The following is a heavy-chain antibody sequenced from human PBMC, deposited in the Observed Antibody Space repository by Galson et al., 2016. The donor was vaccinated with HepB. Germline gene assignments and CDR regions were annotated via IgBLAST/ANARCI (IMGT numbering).Heavy chain of an antibody. Sequence: ETLALTCTVSGGSISTYYWNWIRQPPGKGLEWIGYIYYSGSTNYNPSLKSRVTLSVDTSKNQFSLKLTSVTAADTAVYYCARDSAGSFDLWGRGTLVTVSS. J-gene: IGHJ2*01. CDR3: ARDSAGSFDL. D-gene: IGHD3-10*01. CDR2: IYYSGST. CDR1: GGSISTYY. V-gene: IGHV4-59*01.